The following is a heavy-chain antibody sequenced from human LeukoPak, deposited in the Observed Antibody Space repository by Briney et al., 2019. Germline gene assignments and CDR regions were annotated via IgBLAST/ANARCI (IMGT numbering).Heavy chain of an antibody. Sequence: AGGSLRLSCAASGFTFSSYAMSWVRQAPGKGLEWVSTISGSGGTTYYADSVKGRFTISRDNSKNTLYLQMNSLRAEDTAVYYCARDSGSYYAFDYWGQGTLVTVSS. CDR2: ISGSGGTT. D-gene: IGHD1-26*01. CDR1: GFTFSSYA. CDR3: ARDSGSYYAFDY. J-gene: IGHJ4*02. V-gene: IGHV3-23*01.